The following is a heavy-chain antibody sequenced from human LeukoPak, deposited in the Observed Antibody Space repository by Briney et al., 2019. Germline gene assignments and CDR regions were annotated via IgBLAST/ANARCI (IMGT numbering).Heavy chain of an antibody. CDR1: GFSLSTSGVG. D-gene: IGHD2-21*02. V-gene: IGHV2-5*02. CDR2: IYWDDDK. J-gene: IGHJ6*03. Sequence: SGPTLVNPTQTLTLTCTFSGFSLSTSGVGVGWIRQPPGKALEWLALIYWDDDKRYSPSLKSRLTITKDTSKNQVVLTMTNMDPVDTATYYCAHKGVVVTAGFYYYYMDVWGKGTTVTISS. CDR3: AHKGVVVTAGFYYYYMDV.